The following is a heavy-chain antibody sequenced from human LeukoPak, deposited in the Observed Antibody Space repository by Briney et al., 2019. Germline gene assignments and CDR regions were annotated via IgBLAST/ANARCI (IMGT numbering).Heavy chain of an antibody. J-gene: IGHJ4*02. CDR3: ATNYYYDSSGYYY. V-gene: IGHV4-38-2*02. D-gene: IGHD3-22*01. Sequence: SETLSLTCTVSGYSISSGYYWGWIRQPPGKGLEWIGSFYHSGSTYYNPSLKSRVTISVDTSKNQFSLKLSSVTAADTAVYYCATNYYYDSSGYYYWGQGTLVTVSS. CDR1: GYSISSGYY. CDR2: FYHSGST.